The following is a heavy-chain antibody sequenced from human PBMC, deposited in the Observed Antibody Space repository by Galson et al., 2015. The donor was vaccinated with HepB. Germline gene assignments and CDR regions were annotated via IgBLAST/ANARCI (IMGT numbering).Heavy chain of an antibody. Sequence: ASGYTFTAYYIQWVRQAPGQGLEWMGWINPNSGATTFSQKFQGSVTMTRDTSTFTAYMELSSLRSADTAVYYCARYDFWFGMDVWGQGTPVTVSS. CDR1: GYTFTAYY. CDR3: ARYDFWFGMDV. D-gene: IGHD3/OR15-3a*01. V-gene: IGHV1-2*02. J-gene: IGHJ6*02. CDR2: INPNSGAT.